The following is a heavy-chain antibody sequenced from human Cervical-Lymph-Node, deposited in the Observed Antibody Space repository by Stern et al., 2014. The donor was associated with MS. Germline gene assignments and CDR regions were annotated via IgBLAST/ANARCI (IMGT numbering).Heavy chain of an antibody. J-gene: IGHJ3*01. CDR2: VNLNDGTT. CDR3: AREGVATPIHLKAFDL. Sequence: QLVESGAEVKKPGASAKLYCKASGFTFSTYHMHWVRPAPGQGIARVGLVNLNDGTTDYAQEFQGRITMTRDTSTSTLYMELSSLRSEDTALYYCAREGVATPIHLKAFDLWGQGTMITVSS. D-gene: IGHD4-23*01. CDR1: GFTFSTYH. V-gene: IGHV1-46*01.